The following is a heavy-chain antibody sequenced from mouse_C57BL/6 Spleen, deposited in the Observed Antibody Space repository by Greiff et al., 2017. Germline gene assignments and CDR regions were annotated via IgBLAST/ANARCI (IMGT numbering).Heavy chain of an antibody. V-gene: IGHV1-52*01. CDR3: AMEPYGSVWYFDV. CDR2: IDPSDSET. D-gene: IGHD1-1*01. CDR1: GYTFTSYW. J-gene: IGHJ1*03. Sequence: QVQLQQPGAELVRPGSSVKLSCKASGYTFTSYWMHWVKQRPIQGLEWIGNIDPSDSETHYNQKFKDKATLPVDKSSRTAYMKLSRLTSEDSAVYYCAMEPYGSVWYFDVWGTGTTVTVAS.